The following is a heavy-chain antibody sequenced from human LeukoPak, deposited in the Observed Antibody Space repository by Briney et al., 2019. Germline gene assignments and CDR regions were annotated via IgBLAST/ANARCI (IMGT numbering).Heavy chain of an antibody. D-gene: IGHD5-24*01. CDR3: ARECRDGYNPRAGGNWFDH. Sequence: GGSLRLSCAASGFTFSDYYMSWIRQAPGKGLEWVSYITMSGNTVYYADSVKGRFTISRDNAKNSLYLQMNRLRAEDTAVYYCARECRDGYNPRAGGNWFDHWGQGTLVTASS. V-gene: IGHV3-11*01. J-gene: IGHJ5*02. CDR2: ITMSGNTV. CDR1: GFTFSDYY.